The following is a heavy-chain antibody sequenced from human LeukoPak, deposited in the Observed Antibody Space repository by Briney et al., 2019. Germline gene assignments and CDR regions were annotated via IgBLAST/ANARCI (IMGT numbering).Heavy chain of an antibody. CDR1: GGTFSSYA. J-gene: IGHJ3*02. CDR3: ARSPKGVLRFLEWSYDAFDI. Sequence: SVKVSCKASGGTFSSYAISWVRQAPGQGLEWMGGIIPIFGTANYAQKFQGRVTITADESTSTAYMELSSLRSEDTAAYYCARSPKGVLRFLEWSYDAFDIWGQGAMVTVSS. V-gene: IGHV1-69*01. CDR2: IIPIFGTA. D-gene: IGHD3-3*01.